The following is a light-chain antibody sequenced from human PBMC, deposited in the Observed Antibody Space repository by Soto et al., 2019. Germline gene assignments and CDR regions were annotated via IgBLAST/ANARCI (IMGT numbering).Light chain of an antibody. J-gene: IGKJ1*01. CDR1: QSVSNN. CDR2: GAS. Sequence: EIVMTQSPATLSGSPGERATLSCRASQSVSNNLAWYQERPGQAPRLLIYGASTRATGVPARFSGSGSGTEFTLSISSLQSEDFTVYYCHQYNTWPEWTFGQGTKVEIK. V-gene: IGKV3-15*01. CDR3: HQYNTWPEWT.